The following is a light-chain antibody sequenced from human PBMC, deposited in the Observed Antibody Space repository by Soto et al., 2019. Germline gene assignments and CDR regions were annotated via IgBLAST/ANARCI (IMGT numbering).Light chain of an antibody. V-gene: IGKV3-20*01. Sequence: IVLTHSPGTLSLSPWEIATLSCRAGQSVSSNYLAWYQQKPGQAPRLLIYAASSRATGIPDRFSGSGSGTDFTLTIDGLEPEDFATYYCQQYYSYPPITFGQGTRLEIK. CDR3: QQYYSYPPIT. J-gene: IGKJ5*01. CDR1: QSVSSNY. CDR2: AAS.